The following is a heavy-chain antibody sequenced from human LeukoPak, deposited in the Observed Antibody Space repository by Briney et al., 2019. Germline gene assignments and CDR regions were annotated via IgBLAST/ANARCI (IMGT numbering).Heavy chain of an antibody. J-gene: IGHJ4*02. D-gene: IGHD2-8*02. CDR3: ARGYWFYFDY. CDR2: IHIRGTT. V-gene: IGHV4-61*02. CDR1: GDSISSGSYY. Sequence: PSQTLSLTCTVSGDSISSGSYYWSWIRQPAGKGLEWIGRIHIRGTTNCNPSLRSRVTISADTSKNQLSLKLSSVTAADTAVYYCARGYWFYFDYWGPGTLVTVSS.